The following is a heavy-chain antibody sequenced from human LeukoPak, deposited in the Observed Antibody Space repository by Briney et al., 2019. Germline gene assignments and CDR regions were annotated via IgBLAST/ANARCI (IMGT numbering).Heavy chain of an antibody. V-gene: IGHV4-34*01. D-gene: IGHD6-13*01. CDR1: GGSFSDYY. J-gene: IGHJ4*02. Sequence: TSETLSLTCAVYGGSFSDYYWTWIRQPPGKGLEWIGEINHRGSTHYNPSLKSRVTISVDTSKKQFSLKLSSVTAADTAVYYCARGRIAAGEIDYWGQGTLVAVSS. CDR2: INHRGST. CDR3: ARGRIAAGEIDY.